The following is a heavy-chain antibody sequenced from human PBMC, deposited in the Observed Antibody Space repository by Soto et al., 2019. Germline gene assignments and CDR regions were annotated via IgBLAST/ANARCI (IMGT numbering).Heavy chain of an antibody. CDR1: GLTISGKKY. J-gene: IGHJ3*01. Sequence: GGSLSLSCAAFGLTISGKKYVAWVRQAPGKGLEWVSALYDVDGSFYADSVKGRFTTSSDSSKTTVYLQMNDLRPDDTAVYYCATWHEREHAYDVWGQGTTVTVSS. CDR3: ATWHEREHAYDV. CDR2: LYDVDGS. D-gene: IGHD1-1*01. V-gene: IGHV3-53*01.